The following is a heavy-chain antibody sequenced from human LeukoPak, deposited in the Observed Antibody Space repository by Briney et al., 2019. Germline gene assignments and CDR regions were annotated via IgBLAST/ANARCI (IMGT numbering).Heavy chain of an antibody. CDR1: AFSYSNHV. V-gene: IGHV3-23*02. Sequence: PRGSLRDSRAASAFSYSNHVVSWVRQAPGKGLEWVSGISGSGAGTYYGDSVKGRFTISRDNSKNTLYLQMNSLRVEDTAVYYCAKGSSRGVAMIHYWGEEPRLSVSS. J-gene: IGHJ4*02. D-gene: IGHD3-16*01. CDR3: AKGSSRGVAMIHY. CDR2: ISGSGAGT.